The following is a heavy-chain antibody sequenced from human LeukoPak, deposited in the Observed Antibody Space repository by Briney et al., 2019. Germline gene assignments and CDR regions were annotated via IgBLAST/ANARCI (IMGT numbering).Heavy chain of an antibody. CDR1: GFTFRSYA. V-gene: IGHV3-30-3*01. Sequence: GGSLRLSCAASGFTFRSYAMHWVRQAPGKGLEWVAVISYDGNNKYYADSVKGRFTISRDNSKNTLYLQMNSLRAEDTAVYYCARDQGGSPTSYYYYGMDVWGQGTTVTVSS. J-gene: IGHJ6*02. D-gene: IGHD1-26*01. CDR2: ISYDGNNK. CDR3: ARDQGGSPTSYYYYGMDV.